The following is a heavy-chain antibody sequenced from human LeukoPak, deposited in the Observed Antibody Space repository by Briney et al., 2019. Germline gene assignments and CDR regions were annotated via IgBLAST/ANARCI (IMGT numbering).Heavy chain of an antibody. D-gene: IGHD5-18*01. J-gene: IGHJ4*02. CDR3: AKDLGGYSYGYLGY. CDR2: ISGSGGST. Sequence: GGSLRLSCAASGFTFSSYAMSWVRQAPGKGLEWVSAISGSGGSTYYADSVKGRFTISRDNSKNTLYRQMNSLRAEDTAVYYCAKDLGGYSYGYLGYWGQGTLVTVSS. V-gene: IGHV3-23*01. CDR1: GFTFSSYA.